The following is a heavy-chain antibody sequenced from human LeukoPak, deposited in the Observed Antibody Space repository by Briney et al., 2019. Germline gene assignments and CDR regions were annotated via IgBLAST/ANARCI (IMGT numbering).Heavy chain of an antibody. CDR1: GFTFSSYG. Sequence: PGRSLRLSCAASGFTFSSYGMHWVRQAPGKGLEWVAVIWYDGSNKYYADSVKGRFTISRDNSKNTLYLQMNSLRAEDTAVYYCAKDTLYDILTGLPGDDAFDIWGQGTMVTVSS. J-gene: IGHJ3*02. CDR2: IWYDGSNK. D-gene: IGHD3-9*01. CDR3: AKDTLYDILTGLPGDDAFDI. V-gene: IGHV3-33*06.